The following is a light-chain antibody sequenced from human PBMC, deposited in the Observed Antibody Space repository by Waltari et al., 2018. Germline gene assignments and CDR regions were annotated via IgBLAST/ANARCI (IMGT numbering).Light chain of an antibody. V-gene: IGKV1-5*03. J-gene: IGKJ4*01. CDR3: QQYSSFPLT. Sequence: DIQMSQSPSTLSASVGGSVPLSCRASQYIAYWVAWYQQKPGKAPKLLMYRASNLESGVPSRFSGSGSGTEFALTISGLQPDDFATYYCQQYSSFPLTFGGGTNVEIK. CDR2: RAS. CDR1: QYIAYW.